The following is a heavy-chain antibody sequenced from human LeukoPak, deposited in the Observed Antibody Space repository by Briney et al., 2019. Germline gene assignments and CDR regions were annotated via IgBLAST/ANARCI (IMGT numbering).Heavy chain of an antibody. CDR3: GRGVNYDILTGYIFDY. Sequence: SVKVSCKASGGTFSSYAISWVRQAPGQGLEWMGGIIPIFGTANYAQKFQGRVTITADKSTSTAYMELSSLRSEDTAVYCCGRGVNYDILTGYIFDYWGQGTLVTVSS. J-gene: IGHJ4*02. CDR2: IIPIFGTA. D-gene: IGHD3-9*01. V-gene: IGHV1-69*06. CDR1: GGTFSSYA.